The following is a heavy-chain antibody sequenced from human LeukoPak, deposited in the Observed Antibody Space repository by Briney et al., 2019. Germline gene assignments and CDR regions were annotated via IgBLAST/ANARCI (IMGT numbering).Heavy chain of an antibody. J-gene: IGHJ6*04. CDR1: GFTFSDYY. CDR2: ISSSSSYT. V-gene: IGHV3-11*06. D-gene: IGHD2-2*01. CDR3: ARDRLEYCSSTSCYVGGSYYYYYGMDV. Sequence: GGSLRLSCAASGFTFSDYYMSWLRQAPGKGLEWVSYISSSSSYTNYADSVKGRFTISRDNAKNSLYLQMNSLRAEDTAVYYCARDRLEYCSSTSCYVGGSYYYYYGMDVWGKGTTVTVSS.